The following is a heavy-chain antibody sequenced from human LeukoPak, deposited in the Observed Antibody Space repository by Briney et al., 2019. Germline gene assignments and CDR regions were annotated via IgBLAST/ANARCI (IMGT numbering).Heavy chain of an antibody. CDR3: ARGVSYDFWSGYYTTPHFDY. J-gene: IGHJ4*02. Sequence: SETLSLTCAVYGGSFSGYYWAWIRQPPGKGLEWIGEINHVGSTNYNPSLKSRVSISVDTSKNQFSLELSSVTAADTAVYYCARGVSYDFWSGYYTTPHFDYWGQGTLVTVSS. D-gene: IGHD3-3*01. V-gene: IGHV4-34*01. CDR1: GGSFSGYY. CDR2: INHVGST.